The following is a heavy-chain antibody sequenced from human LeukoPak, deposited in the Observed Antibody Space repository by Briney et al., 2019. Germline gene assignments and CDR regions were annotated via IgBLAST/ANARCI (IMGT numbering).Heavy chain of an antibody. CDR1: GGSISSGDYC. CDR2: IYYSGST. CDR3: TRYCSGGSCYENNWFDP. D-gene: IGHD2-15*01. Sequence: SETLSLTCTVSGGSISSGDYCWSWIRQPPGKGLEWIGYIYYSGSTYYNPSLKSRVTISVDTSKNQFSLKLSSVTAADTAVYYCTRYCSGGSCYENNWFDPWGQGTLVTVSS. J-gene: IGHJ5*02. V-gene: IGHV4-30-4*01.